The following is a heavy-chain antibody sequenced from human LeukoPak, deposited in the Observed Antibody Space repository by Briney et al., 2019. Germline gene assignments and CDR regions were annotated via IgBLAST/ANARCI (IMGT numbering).Heavy chain of an antibody. J-gene: IGHJ3*02. CDR2: LDSNGGRT. Sequence: GGSLRLSCSASGFTFSTYAMHWVRQAPGKGLGYVSGLDSNGGRTHYADSVKGRFTISRDNSKNTLFLQMSSLRPEDTALYYCVKERSTRRDAFDIWGQGTMVTVSS. CDR3: VKERSTRRDAFDI. CDR1: GFTFSTYA. V-gene: IGHV3-64D*06.